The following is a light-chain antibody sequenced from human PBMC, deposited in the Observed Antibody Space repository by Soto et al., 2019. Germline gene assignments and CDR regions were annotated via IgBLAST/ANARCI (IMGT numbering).Light chain of an antibody. CDR1: QSISSY. CDR2: AAS. CDR3: QHYNSYGT. J-gene: IGKJ1*01. Sequence: DIQMTQSPSSLSASVGDRVTITCRASQSISSYLNWYQQKPGKAPKLLIYAASSLQSGVPSRFSGSGSGTEFTLTISSLQPDDFATYYCQHYNSYGTFGQGTKGDIK. V-gene: IGKV1-39*01.